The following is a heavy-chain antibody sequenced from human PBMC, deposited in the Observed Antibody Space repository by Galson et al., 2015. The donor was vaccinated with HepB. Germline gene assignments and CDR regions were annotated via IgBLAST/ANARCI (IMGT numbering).Heavy chain of an antibody. D-gene: IGHD5-12*01. J-gene: IGHJ4*02. CDR1: GFTFSSYA. V-gene: IGHV3-64D*06. Sequence: SLRLSCAASGFTFSSYAMHWVRQAPGKGLEYVSAISSNGGSTYYADSVKGRFTISRDNSKNTLYLQMSSLRAEDTAVYYCVKGGGWLPESQIDYWGQGTLVTVSS. CDR2: ISSNGGST. CDR3: VKGGGWLPESQIDY.